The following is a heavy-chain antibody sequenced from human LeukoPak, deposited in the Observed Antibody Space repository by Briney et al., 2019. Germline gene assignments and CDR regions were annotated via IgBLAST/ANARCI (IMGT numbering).Heavy chain of an antibody. Sequence: VASVKVSCKASGYTFTSYGISWVRQAPGQGLEWMGWISAYNGNTNYAQKLQGRVTMTTDTSTSTAYMELRSLRSDDTAVYYCARSTRYVNGYYFDYWGQGTLVTVSS. V-gene: IGHV1-18*01. CDR2: ISAYNGNT. CDR3: ARSTRYVNGYYFDY. CDR1: GYTFTSYG. J-gene: IGHJ4*02. D-gene: IGHD2-2*01.